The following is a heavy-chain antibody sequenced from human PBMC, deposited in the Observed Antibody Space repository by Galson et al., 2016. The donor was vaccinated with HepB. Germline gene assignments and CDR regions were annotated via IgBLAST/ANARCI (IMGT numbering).Heavy chain of an antibody. Sequence: SLRLSCAASGFNLRNYYMTWIRQAPGKGLEWVSYISSSGSSTNYADSVKGRFTISRDNAKKSLYLQMNSLRAEDTAVYYCARDRTARAAVELWGQGTLVSVSS. V-gene: IGHV3-11*06. J-gene: IGHJ4*02. CDR2: ISSSGSST. CDR1: GFNLRNYY. CDR3: ARDRTARAAVEL. D-gene: IGHD6-25*01.